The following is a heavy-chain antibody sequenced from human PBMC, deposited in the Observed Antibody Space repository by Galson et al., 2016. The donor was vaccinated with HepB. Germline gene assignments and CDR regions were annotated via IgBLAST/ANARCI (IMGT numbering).Heavy chain of an antibody. CDR3: AHRSLGYGFYYYYHGMDV. Sequence: FSLYTSGVGVGWIRQPPGEALEWLALIYWDDDKRYSPSLKSRLTITKDTSKNQVVLTMTNMDPVDTATYYCAHRSLGYGFYYYYHGMDVWGQGTTVTVSS. V-gene: IGHV2-5*02. D-gene: IGHD5-12*01. CDR1: FSLYTSGVG. CDR2: IYWDDDK. J-gene: IGHJ6*02.